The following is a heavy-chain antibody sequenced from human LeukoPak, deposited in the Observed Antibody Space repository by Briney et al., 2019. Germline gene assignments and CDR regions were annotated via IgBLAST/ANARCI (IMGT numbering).Heavy chain of an antibody. CDR1: GGSFSGYY. D-gene: IGHD3-22*01. CDR2: INHSGST. J-gene: IGHJ4*02. CDR3: TTGPLRISMIVIDY. V-gene: IGHV4-34*01. Sequence: PSETLSLTCAVYGGSFSGYYWSWIRQPPGKGLEWIGEINHSGSTNYNPSLKSRVTISVDTSKNQFSLKLSSVTAEDTAVYYCTTGPLRISMIVIDYWGQGTLLTVSS.